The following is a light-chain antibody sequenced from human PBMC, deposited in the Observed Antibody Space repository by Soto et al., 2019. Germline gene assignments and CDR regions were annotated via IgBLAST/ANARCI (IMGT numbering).Light chain of an antibody. CDR1: SSNIGANRY. CDR3: VAWDDRLSGFV. CDR2: NDN. J-gene: IGLJ1*01. V-gene: IGLV1-44*01. Sequence: QLVLTQPPSASGTPGQRVSISCSGGSSNIGANRYVNWYRQLPGTAPDVLIYNDNQRPSGVPDRFSGSKSGTSASLAISGLQSEDEADYYCVAWDDRLSGFVFGTGTKLTVL.